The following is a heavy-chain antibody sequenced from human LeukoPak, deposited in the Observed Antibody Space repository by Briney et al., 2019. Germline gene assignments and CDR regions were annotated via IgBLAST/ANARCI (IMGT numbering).Heavy chain of an antibody. J-gene: IGHJ4*02. V-gene: IGHV1-2*02. D-gene: IGHD3-9*01. CDR1: EYTFTGYY. CDR2: INPDSGGT. Sequence: ASVKVSCKASEYTFTGYYMHWVRQAPGQGLEWMGWINPDSGGTKYAQKFQGRVTMTRDTSISTAYMELSRLRSGDTAVYYCARHGYYDALTGPRGFDYWGQGTLVTVSS. CDR3: ARHGYYDALTGPRGFDY.